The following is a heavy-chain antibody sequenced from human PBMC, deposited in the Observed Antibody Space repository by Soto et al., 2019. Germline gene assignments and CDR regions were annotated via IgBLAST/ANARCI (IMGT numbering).Heavy chain of an antibody. V-gene: IGHV4-39*01. CDR3: ARTANYYDSSGGNLDLGTFDY. CDR1: GGSISSSSYY. D-gene: IGHD3-22*01. J-gene: IGHJ4*02. CDR2: IYYSGST. Sequence: QLQLQESGPGLVKPSETLSLTCTVSGGSISSSSYYWGWIRQPPGKGLEWIGSIYYSGSTYYNPSLKSRVTISVDTSKNQSSLKLSSGTAGDTAVYYCARTANYYDSSGGNLDLGTFDYWGQGTLVTVSS.